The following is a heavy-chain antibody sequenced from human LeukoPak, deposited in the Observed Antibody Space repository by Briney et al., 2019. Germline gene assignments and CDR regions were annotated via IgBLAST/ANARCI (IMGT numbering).Heavy chain of an antibody. D-gene: IGHD3-9*01. CDR1: GFTFSSYS. Sequence: GGSLRLSCAASGFTFSSYSMSWVRQAPGKGLEWVSAISGSGGSTYYADSVKGRFTISRDNSKSTLYLQMNSLRAEDTAVYYCAKGSKALVFTRDHYMDVWGRGTTVTFSS. V-gene: IGHV3-23*01. CDR3: AKGSKALVFTRDHYMDV. J-gene: IGHJ6*03. CDR2: ISGSGGST.